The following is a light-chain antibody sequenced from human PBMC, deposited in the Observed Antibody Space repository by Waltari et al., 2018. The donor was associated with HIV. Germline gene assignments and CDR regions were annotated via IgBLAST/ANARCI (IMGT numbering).Light chain of an antibody. CDR3: QQRSHWPLT. Sequence: ETVLTQFPARLSLSPGERATSSCRANQSLSDFLAWYRQTPGQPPRLLIYDASTRATGTPARFSGSGSGTDFTLTISSLEPEDFAVYYCQQRSHWPLTFGGGTKVEMK. J-gene: IGKJ4*01. CDR2: DAS. V-gene: IGKV3-11*01. CDR1: QSLSDF.